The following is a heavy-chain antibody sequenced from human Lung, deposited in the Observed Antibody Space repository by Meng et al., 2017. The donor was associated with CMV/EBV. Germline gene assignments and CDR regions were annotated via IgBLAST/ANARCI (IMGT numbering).Heavy chain of an antibody. CDR1: GGSFSGSY. Sequence: SQXXXLTXAVYGGSFSGSYWHWIRQPPGMGLEWIGEIDGTGRTKYSPSLNSRVTILLDTSKKQFSLELSSVTAADTAVYYCARLTGTVYVHWFDSWVQGTXVTVSS. CDR3: ARLTGTVYVHWFDS. CDR2: IDGTGRT. J-gene: IGHJ5*01. V-gene: IGHV4-34*01. D-gene: IGHD1-7*01.